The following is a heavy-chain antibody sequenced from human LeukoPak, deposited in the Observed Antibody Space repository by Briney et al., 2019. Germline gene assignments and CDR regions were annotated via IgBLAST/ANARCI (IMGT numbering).Heavy chain of an antibody. CDR2: IYTSGST. Sequence: SETLSLTCTVSGGSISSYYWSWIRQPAGKGLEWIGRIYTSGSTNYNPSLKSRVTMSVDTSKNQFSLKLSSVTAADTAVYYCARADCSNSNCPTDYWGQGTLVTVSS. CDR3: ARADCSNSNCPTDY. CDR1: GGSISSYY. V-gene: IGHV4-4*07. D-gene: IGHD2-2*01. J-gene: IGHJ4*02.